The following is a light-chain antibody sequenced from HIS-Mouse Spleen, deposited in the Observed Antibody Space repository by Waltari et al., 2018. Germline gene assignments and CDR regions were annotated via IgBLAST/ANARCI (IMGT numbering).Light chain of an antibody. J-gene: IGLJ3*02. CDR3: CSYAGSSTWV. V-gene: IGLV2-23*01. Sequence: QSALTQPASVSGSPGQSITISCTGTSSAVGSYNLVSWYQQHPGKAPKLMIYEGSKRPSGVSTLFSGSKSGNTASLTISGLQAEVEADYYCCSYAGSSTWVFGGGTKLTVL. CDR1: SSAVGSYNL. CDR2: EGS.